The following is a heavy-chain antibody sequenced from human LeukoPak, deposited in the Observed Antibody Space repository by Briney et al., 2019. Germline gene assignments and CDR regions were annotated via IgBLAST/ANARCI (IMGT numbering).Heavy chain of an antibody. V-gene: IGHV3-66*01. CDR3: ATGGHVRVYDSSAYYGHY. CDR1: EFSVGSNY. D-gene: IGHD3-22*01. J-gene: IGHJ4*02. CDR2: IYSGGST. Sequence: GGSLRLSCAASEFSVGSNYMTWVRQAPGKGLEWVSLIYSGGSTYYADSVKGRFTISRDNSKNTLYLQMNSLRAEDTAVYYCATGGHVRVYDSSAYYGHYWGQGTLVTVSS.